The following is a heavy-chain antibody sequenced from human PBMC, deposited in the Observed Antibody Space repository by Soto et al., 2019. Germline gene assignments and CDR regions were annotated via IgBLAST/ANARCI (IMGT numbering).Heavy chain of an antibody. V-gene: IGHV4-34*01. CDR1: GGSFSGYY. D-gene: IGHD7-27*01. CDR2: INHSGST. J-gene: IGHJ4*02. CDR3: ASARYQLGISPYFDY. Sequence: SETLSLTCAVYGGSFSGYYWSWIRQPPGKGLEWIGEINHSGSTNYNPSLKSRVTISVDTSKNQFSLKLSSVTAADTAVYYCASARYQLGISPYFDYWGQGTLVTVSS.